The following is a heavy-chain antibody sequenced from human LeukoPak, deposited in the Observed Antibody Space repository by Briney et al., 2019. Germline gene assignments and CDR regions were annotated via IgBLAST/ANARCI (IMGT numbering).Heavy chain of an antibody. Sequence: PVKVSCKASGGTFSSYAISWVRQAPGQGLEWMGGIIPIFGTANYAQKFQGRVTITTDESTSTAYMELSSLRSEDTAVYYCAGGDTGYSSGWYPWGQGTLVTVSS. V-gene: IGHV1-69*05. CDR3: AGGDTGYSSGWYP. D-gene: IGHD6-19*01. J-gene: IGHJ5*02. CDR1: GGTFSSYA. CDR2: IIPIFGTA.